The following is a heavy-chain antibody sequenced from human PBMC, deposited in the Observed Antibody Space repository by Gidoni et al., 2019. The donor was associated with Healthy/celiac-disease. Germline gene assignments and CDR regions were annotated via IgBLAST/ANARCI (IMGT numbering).Heavy chain of an antibody. CDR3: ARIPLPPYDSSGYYIPPYYFDY. CDR2: IYYSGST. D-gene: IGHD3-22*01. V-gene: IGHV4-31*03. CDR1: GGSISSGGSY. Sequence: QVQLQESGPGLVQHAQTLSLSCTVPGGSISSGGSYWSWIRQHPVTGLEWICYIYYSGSTYYNPSLKSRVTLSVDTSKNQFSLKLSSVTAADTAVYYCARIPLPPYDSSGYYIPPYYFDYWGQGTLVTVSS. J-gene: IGHJ4*02.